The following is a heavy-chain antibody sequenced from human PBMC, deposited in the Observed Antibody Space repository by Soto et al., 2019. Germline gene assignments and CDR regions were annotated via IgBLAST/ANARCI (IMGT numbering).Heavy chain of an antibody. D-gene: IGHD3-22*01. CDR1: GFTFSTYA. CDR2: ISGSGDST. CDR3: AKDRVDTYYYDSSGYYGGY. J-gene: IGHJ4*02. Sequence: PGGSLRLSCAASGFTFSTYAMNWVRQAPGKGLEWVSGISGSGDSTYYADSVKGRFTVSRDNSKNTLYLQMNSLRAEDTAVYYCAKDRVDTYYYDSSGYYGGYWGQGTLVTVSS. V-gene: IGHV3-23*01.